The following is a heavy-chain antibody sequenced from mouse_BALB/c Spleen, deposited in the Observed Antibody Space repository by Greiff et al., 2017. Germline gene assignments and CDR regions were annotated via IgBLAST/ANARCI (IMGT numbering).Heavy chain of an antibody. D-gene: IGHD2-1*01. CDR3: TRGYGNYEAWFAY. CDR1: GYTFTSYW. J-gene: IGHJ3*01. CDR2: IYPGNSDT. Sequence: EVKLQESGTVLARPGASVKMSCKASGYTFTSYWMHWVKQRPGQGLEWIGAIYPGNSDTSYNQKFKGKAKLTAVTSTSTAYMELSSLTNEDSAVYYCTRGYGNYEAWFAYWGQGTLVTVSA. V-gene: IGHV1-5*01.